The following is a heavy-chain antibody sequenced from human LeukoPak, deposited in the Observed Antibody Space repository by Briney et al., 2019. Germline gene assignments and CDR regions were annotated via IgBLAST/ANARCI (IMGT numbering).Heavy chain of an antibody. CDR3: ARVNGAGYHNRPVVWFDY. J-gene: IGHJ4*02. CDR1: GGSISSSSYY. Sequence: SETLSLTCTVSGGSISSSSYYWGWIRQPPGKGLEWIGSIYYSGSTYYNPSLKSRVTISVDTSKNQFSLKLSSVTAADTAVYYCARVNGAGYHNRPVVWFDYWGQGTLVTVSS. D-gene: IGHD1-14*01. CDR2: IYYSGST. V-gene: IGHV4-39*07.